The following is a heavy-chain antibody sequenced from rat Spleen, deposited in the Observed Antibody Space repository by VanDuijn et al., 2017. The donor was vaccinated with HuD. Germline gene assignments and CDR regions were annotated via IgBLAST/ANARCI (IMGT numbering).Heavy chain of an antibody. CDR3: TGNSGFSWFAY. J-gene: IGHJ3*01. CDR1: GFSLTSYH. Sequence: QVQLKESGPGLVQPSQTLSLTCTVSGFSLTSYHVSWVCQPPGKGLEWMGRIQRGGSTDYNSALKSRLSISRDTSKSQVFLEMSSLQTEDSAIYYCTGNSGFSWFAYWGQGTLVTVSS. CDR2: IQRGGST. V-gene: IGHV2S1*01. D-gene: IGHD4-4*01.